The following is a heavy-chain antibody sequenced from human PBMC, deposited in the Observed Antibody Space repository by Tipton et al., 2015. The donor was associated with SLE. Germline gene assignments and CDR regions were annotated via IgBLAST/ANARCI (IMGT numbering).Heavy chain of an antibody. Sequence: SLRLSCAASGFTFSSYGMHWVRQAPGKGLEWVAFIRYDGSNKYYADSVKGRFTISRDNSKNTLYLQMNSLRAEDTAVYYCAKDIRVGWMTAKDSNWFDPWGQGTLVTVSS. CDR1: GFTFSSYG. D-gene: IGHD3-10*01. CDR3: AKDIRVGWMTAKDSNWFDP. V-gene: IGHV3-30*02. J-gene: IGHJ5*02. CDR2: IRYDGSNK.